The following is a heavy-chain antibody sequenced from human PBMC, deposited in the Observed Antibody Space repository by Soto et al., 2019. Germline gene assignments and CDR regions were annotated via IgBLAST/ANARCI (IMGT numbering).Heavy chain of an antibody. Sequence: ASVKVSCKASGYTFTNYGISWVRQAPGQGLEWMGWVSAYNGDTNYAQKVQGRVTMTTDTSTSTAYMELRSLRSDDTAVYYCARSPDIVPVTGATGGVDVWGQGNTVTVSS. J-gene: IGHJ6*02. CDR1: GYTFTNYG. CDR3: ARSPDIVPVTGATGGVDV. D-gene: IGHD2-2*01. V-gene: IGHV1-18*04. CDR2: VSAYNGDT.